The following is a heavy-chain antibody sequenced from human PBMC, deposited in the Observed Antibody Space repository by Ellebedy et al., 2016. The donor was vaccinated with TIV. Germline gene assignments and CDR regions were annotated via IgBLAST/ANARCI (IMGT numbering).Heavy chain of an antibody. CDR1: GFSFSDYY. D-gene: IGHD3-16*01. V-gene: IGHV3-11*06. J-gene: IGHJ4*02. CDR2: ISSSSSST. Sequence: GESLKISXAASGFSFSDYYMSWIRQAPGRGLEWLSYISSSSSSTDYADSVRGRFTISRDNAKNSLYLQMNSLRAEDTAVYYCAGGRIHNYWGQGTLVTVSS. CDR3: AGGRIHNY.